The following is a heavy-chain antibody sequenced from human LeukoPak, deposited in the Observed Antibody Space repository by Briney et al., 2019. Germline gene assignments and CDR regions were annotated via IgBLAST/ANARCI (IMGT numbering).Heavy chain of an antibody. Sequence: PSETLSLTCAVYGGSFSGYYWSWIRQPPGKGLEWIGEINHSGSTNYNPPLKSRVTISVDTSKNRFSLKLSSVTAADTAVYYCARDRRYPIVVVVAATPLGWYFDLWGRGTLVTVSS. J-gene: IGHJ2*01. D-gene: IGHD2-15*01. CDR1: GGSFSGYY. CDR3: ARDRRYPIVVVVAATPLGWYFDL. CDR2: INHSGST. V-gene: IGHV4-34*01.